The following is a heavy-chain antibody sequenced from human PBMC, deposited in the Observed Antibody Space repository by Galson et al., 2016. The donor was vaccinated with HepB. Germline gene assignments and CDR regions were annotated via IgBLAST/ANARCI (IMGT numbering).Heavy chain of an antibody. Sequence: SVKVSCKASGGSFSIHSITWVRQAPGQGLEWMGGIIPTFGTTDSAQKFQGRVTITADESTSTAYMELTSLRSEDTAVYYCARPDGYCISTGCYPPYGMNVWGQGTTVTVSS. J-gene: IGHJ6*02. D-gene: IGHD2-2*03. CDR2: IIPTFGTT. V-gene: IGHV1-69*13. CDR1: GGSFSIHS. CDR3: ARPDGYCISTGCYPPYGMNV.